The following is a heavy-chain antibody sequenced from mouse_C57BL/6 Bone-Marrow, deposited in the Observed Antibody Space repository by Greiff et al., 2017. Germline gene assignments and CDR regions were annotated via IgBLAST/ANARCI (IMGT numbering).Heavy chain of an antibody. CDR3: ARMRYYYAMDY. Sequence: VKLMESGAELARPGASVKLSCKASGYTFTSYGISWVKQRTGQGLEWIGEIYPRSGNTYYNEKFKGNATLTADKSSSTAYMELRDLTSEDSAVCVCARMRYYYAMDYWGQGTSVTVSS. V-gene: IGHV1-81*01. CDR1: GYTFTSYG. CDR2: IYPRSGNT. J-gene: IGHJ4*01.